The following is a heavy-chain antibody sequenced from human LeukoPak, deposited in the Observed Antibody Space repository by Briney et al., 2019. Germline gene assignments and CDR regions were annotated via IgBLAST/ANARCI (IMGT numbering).Heavy chain of an antibody. CDR3: ARGIVVVTAISPLSEYFQH. V-gene: IGHV1-18*01. D-gene: IGHD2-21*02. Sequence: GASVKVSCKASGYIFTSYGISWVRQAPAQGLEWMGWISIYNGNTNYAQKLQGRVTMTTDTSTSTAYMELRSLRSDDTAVYYCARGIVVVTAISPLSEYFQHWGQGTLVTVSS. CDR2: ISIYNGNT. CDR1: GYIFTSYG. J-gene: IGHJ1*01.